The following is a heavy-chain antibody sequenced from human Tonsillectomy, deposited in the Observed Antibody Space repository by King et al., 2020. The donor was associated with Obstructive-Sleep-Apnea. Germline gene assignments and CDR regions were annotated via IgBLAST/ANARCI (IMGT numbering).Heavy chain of an antibody. V-gene: IGHV5-51*01. CDR3: ARLWGSYYNDSYSYYGMDV. Sequence: QLVQSGAEVKKPEESLKISCKGSGYRFTSYWIGWVRQMPGKGLEWMGIIDPGDSDTRYSPSFQGQVTISADKSISTAYLQWSSLKASDTAMYYCARLWGSYYNDSYSYYGMDVWGQGTTVTVSS. J-gene: IGHJ6*02. CDR1: GYRFTSYW. D-gene: IGHD3-10*01. CDR2: IDPGDSDT.